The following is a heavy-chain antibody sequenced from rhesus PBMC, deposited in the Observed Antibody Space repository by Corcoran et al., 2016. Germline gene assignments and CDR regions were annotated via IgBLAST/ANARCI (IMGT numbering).Heavy chain of an antibody. CDR2: ISNGGGST. V-gene: IGHV3-59*01. CDR1: GFTFSDYY. Sequence: EVQLVESGGGLAKPGGSLRLSCAASGFTFSDYYMHWVRQASGKGLVWVSRISNGGGSTWYADSEKGRFTISRENAKTTLYFQMNSLRAEDTAVYYCARGGQHYDYYFDYWGQGVLVTVSS. D-gene: IGHD3-40*01. J-gene: IGHJ4*01. CDR3: ARGGQHYDYYFDY.